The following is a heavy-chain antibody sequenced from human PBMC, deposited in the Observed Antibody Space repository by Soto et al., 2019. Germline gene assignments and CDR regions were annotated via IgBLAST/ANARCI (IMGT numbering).Heavy chain of an antibody. CDR3: ARKDKSGYFNWFDP. J-gene: IGHJ5*02. Sequence: GESLKISCRTSGYRFTSYWIAWVRQMPGKGLEWMGIIFPSDSDTRYSPSLQGQVTISADRSTSTVFLQWASLRASDTAVYFCARKDKSGYFNWFDPWGQGTLVTVSS. D-gene: IGHD3-22*01. V-gene: IGHV5-51*01. CDR1: GYRFTSYW. CDR2: IFPSDSDT.